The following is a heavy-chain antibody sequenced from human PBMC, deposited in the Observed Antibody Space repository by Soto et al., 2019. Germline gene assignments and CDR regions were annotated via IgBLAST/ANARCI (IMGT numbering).Heavy chain of an antibody. V-gene: IGHV4-61*01. CDR2: IYYSGST. CDR1: GGSVSSGSYY. J-gene: IGHJ5*02. Sequence: SETLSLTCTVSGGSVSSGSYYWSWIRQPPGKGLEWIGYIYYSGSTNYNPAPKSRVTISVDTSKNQFSLKLSSVTAADTAVYCCAREGFGNTNWFDPWGQGTLVTVS. D-gene: IGHD3-10*01. CDR3: AREGFGNTNWFDP.